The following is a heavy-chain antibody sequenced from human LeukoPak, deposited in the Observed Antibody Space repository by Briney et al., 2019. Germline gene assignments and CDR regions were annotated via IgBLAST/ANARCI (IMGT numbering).Heavy chain of an antibody. CDR2: IKQDGSEK. V-gene: IGHV3-7*01. D-gene: IGHD3-22*01. J-gene: IGHJ4*02. CDR3: AGDSSGYYQDY. CDR1: GFTFSSYW. Sequence: GGSLRLSCAASGFTFSSYWMSWVRQAPGKVLEWVANIKQDGSEKYYVDSVKGRFTISRDNAKNSLYLQMNSLRAEDTAVYYCAGDSSGYYQDYWGQGTLVTVSS.